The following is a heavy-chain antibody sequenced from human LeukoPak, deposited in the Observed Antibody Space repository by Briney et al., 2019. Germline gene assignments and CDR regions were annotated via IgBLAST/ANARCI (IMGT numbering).Heavy chain of an antibody. CDR1: GFSMSVYW. CDR3: ASGRSGYRYYYYYYMDV. D-gene: IGHD3-3*01. V-gene: IGHV3-48*04. CDR2: ISSSSSTI. Sequence: GGSLRLSCEASGFSMSVYWMSWVRQAPGKGLEWVSYISSSSSTIYYADSVKGRFTISRDNAKNSLYLQMNSLRAEDTAVYYCASGRSGYRYYYYYYMDVWGKGTTVTVSS. J-gene: IGHJ6*03.